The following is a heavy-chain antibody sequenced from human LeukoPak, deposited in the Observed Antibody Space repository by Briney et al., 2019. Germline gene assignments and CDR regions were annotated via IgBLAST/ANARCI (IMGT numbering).Heavy chain of an antibody. D-gene: IGHD4-17*01. CDR1: GLTVSSNY. Sequence: HPGGSLRLSCAASGLTVSSNYMSWVRQAPGKGLEGVSVIYSGGSTYYADSEKGRFTISRDNSKNTLYLQMNSLRAEDTAVYYCVRGDYGDYTLFDYWGQGTLVTVSS. CDR2: IYSGGST. J-gene: IGHJ4*02. CDR3: VRGDYGDYTLFDY. V-gene: IGHV3-53*01.